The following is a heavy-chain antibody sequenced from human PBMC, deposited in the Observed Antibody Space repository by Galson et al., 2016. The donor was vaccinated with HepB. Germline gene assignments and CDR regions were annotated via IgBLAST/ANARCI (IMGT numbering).Heavy chain of an antibody. J-gene: IGHJ3*02. D-gene: IGHD3-22*01. CDR2: ISRGGTYK. V-gene: IGHV3-21*01. CDR3: ARDKSSGYSDAFDM. CDR1: GFTLSSYR. Sequence: SLRLSCAASGFTLSSYRINWVRQAPGKGLEWVSSISRGGTYKYYAVSVEGRFTISRDNAKNSLYLQMNSLRAEDTAVYFCARDKSSGYSDAFDMWGQGTTVTVSS.